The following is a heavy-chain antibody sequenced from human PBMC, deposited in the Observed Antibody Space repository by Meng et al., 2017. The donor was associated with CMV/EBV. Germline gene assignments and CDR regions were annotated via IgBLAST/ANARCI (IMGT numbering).Heavy chain of an antibody. CDR3: SYGGGY. D-gene: IGHD3-10*01. CDR2: IYSGGST. Sequence: GESLKISCAASGFTVSSNYMSWVRQAPGKGLEWVSVIYSGGSTYYADSVKGRFTISRDNSKNTPYLQMNSLRAEGTAVYYCSYGGGYWGQGTLVTVSS. J-gene: IGHJ4*02. CDR1: GFTVSSNY. V-gene: IGHV3-53*01.